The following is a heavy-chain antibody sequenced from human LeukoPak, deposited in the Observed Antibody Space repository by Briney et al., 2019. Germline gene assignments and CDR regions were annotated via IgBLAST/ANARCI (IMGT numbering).Heavy chain of an antibody. CDR3: AKDIYGGNWPNDY. CDR1: GFTFSTYE. D-gene: IGHD4-23*01. V-gene: IGHV3-7*01. J-gene: IGHJ4*02. CDR2: IKQDGSEK. Sequence: GGSLRLSCAASGFTFSTYEMSWVRQAPGKGLEWVAYIKQDGSEKYYVDPVKGRFTISRDDAKNSLYLQMNSLRAEDTALYYCAKDIYGGNWPNDYWGQGTLVTVSS.